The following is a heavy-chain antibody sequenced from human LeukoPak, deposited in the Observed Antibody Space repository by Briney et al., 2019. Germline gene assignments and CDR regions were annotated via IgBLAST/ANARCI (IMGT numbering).Heavy chain of an antibody. Sequence: SETLSLTCAVSGGSIHSGGYYWTWIRQHPGKGLEWIAYIYYTGTTYYNPSLKSRVTLSIDTSKNQFSLRLTSVTAADTAVYYCARNREFGEYYFDFWGRGTPVTVSS. CDR1: GGSIHSGGYY. CDR2: IYYTGTT. V-gene: IGHV4-31*11. CDR3: ARNREFGEYYFDF. D-gene: IGHD4-17*01. J-gene: IGHJ4*02.